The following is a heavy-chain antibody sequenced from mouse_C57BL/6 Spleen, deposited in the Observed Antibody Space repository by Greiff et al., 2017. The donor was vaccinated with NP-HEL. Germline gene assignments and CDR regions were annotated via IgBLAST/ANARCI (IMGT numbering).Heavy chain of an antibody. Sequence: EVQLVESGGGLVKPGGSLKLSCAASGFTFSDYGMHWVRQAPEKGLEWVAYISSGSSTIYYADTVKGRFTISRDNAKNTLFLQMTSLRSEDTAMYYCARLRYPYAMDYWGQGTSVTVSS. V-gene: IGHV5-17*01. CDR2: ISSGSSTI. CDR3: ARLRYPYAMDY. D-gene: IGHD1-1*01. J-gene: IGHJ4*01. CDR1: GFTFSDYG.